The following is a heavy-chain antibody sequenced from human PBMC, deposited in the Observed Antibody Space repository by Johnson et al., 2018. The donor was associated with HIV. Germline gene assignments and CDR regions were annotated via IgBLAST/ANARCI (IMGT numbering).Heavy chain of an antibody. D-gene: IGHD6-13*01. CDR1: GSTLSNYY. Sequence: QMELPESQGGLVMPGEPLRISCAASGSTLSNYYMIWLRQVPAKGLRWLSELSNTGLNKYYADFVKGRVTISSDNAKHTLYMQMNSLRAEDTAVYYCARERIGYSSSGDAFDIWGQETVVTVSS. V-gene: IGHV3-11*04. CDR2: LSNTGLNK. CDR3: ARERIGYSSSGDAFDI. J-gene: IGHJ3*02.